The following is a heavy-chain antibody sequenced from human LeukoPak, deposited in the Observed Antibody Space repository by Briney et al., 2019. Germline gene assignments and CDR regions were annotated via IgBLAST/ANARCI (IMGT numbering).Heavy chain of an antibody. D-gene: IGHD3-3*01. V-gene: IGHV4-34*01. CDR2: INHSGHT. CDR1: GGSFSDYY. J-gene: IGHJ4*02. Sequence: SETLSLTCAVYGGSFSDYYWSWIRQPPGKGLEWIGEINHSGHTNYNPSLKSRVTISVDTSKNQFSLKLSSVTAADTAVYYCAAYYDFWSGVDYWGQGTLVTVSS. CDR3: AAYYDFWSGVDY.